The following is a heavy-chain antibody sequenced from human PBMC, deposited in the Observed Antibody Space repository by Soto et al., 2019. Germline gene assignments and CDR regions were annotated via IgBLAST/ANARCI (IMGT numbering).Heavy chain of an antibody. D-gene: IGHD6-19*01. CDR2: INHSGST. V-gene: IGHV4-34*01. CDR1: GGSFSGYY. J-gene: IGHJ4*02. CDR3: ARGYSSGNY. Sequence: QVQLQQWGAGLLKPSETLSLTCAVYGGSFSGYYWSWIRQPPGKGLEWIWEINHSGSTNYNPSLKSRVTISVDTSKNQSSLKLSSVTAADTVVYYCARGYSSGNYWGRGTLVTVSS.